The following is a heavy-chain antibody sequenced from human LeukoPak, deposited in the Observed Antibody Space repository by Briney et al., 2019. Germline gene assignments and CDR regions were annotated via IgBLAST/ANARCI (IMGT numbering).Heavy chain of an antibody. J-gene: IGHJ4*02. CDR1: GLTLSNAW. CDR2: IKSKTDGGTT. CDR3: TTWLDCSSTSCYVNFYY. Sequence: GGSLRLSCAASGLTLSNAWMNWVPQAPGKGLEWVGRIKSKTDGGTTDYAAPVKGRFTISRDDSKNTLYLQMNSLEIEDTAVYYCTTWLDCSSTSCYVNFYYWGQGTLVTVSS. V-gene: IGHV3-15*01. D-gene: IGHD2-2*01.